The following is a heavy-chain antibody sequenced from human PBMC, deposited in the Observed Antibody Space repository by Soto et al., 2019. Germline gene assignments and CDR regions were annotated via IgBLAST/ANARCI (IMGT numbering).Heavy chain of an antibody. J-gene: IGHJ6*02. D-gene: IGHD4-17*01. Sequence: QVQLVQSGAEVKKPGSSVKVSCKASGGTFSSYAISWVRQAPGQGLEWMGGIIPIFGTANYAQKFQGRVTITADESTSKSYMELSSLRSADTAVYYSSRDSGGTTVAFGMDVWGQGTTVTVSS. V-gene: IGHV1-69*01. CDR2: IIPIFGTA. CDR1: GGTFSSYA. CDR3: SRDSGGTTVAFGMDV.